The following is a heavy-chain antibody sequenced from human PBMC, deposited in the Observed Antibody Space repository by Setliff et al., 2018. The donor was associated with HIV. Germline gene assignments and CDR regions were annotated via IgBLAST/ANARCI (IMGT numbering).Heavy chain of an antibody. CDR2: INTDGSST. J-gene: IGHJ4*02. CDR1: GFTFSSYW. CDR3: ARDQVANYYGSGIDY. D-gene: IGHD3-10*01. V-gene: IGHV3-74*01. Sequence: GGSLRLSCAASGFTFSSYWMHWVRQAPGKGLVWVSRINTDGSSTSYADSVKGRFTISRDNAKNTLYLQMNSLRDEDTAVYYCARDQVANYYGSGIDYWGQGTLVTVSS.